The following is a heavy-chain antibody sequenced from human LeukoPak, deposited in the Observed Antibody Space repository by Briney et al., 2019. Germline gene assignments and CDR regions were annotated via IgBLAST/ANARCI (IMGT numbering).Heavy chain of an antibody. D-gene: IGHD3-16*01. CDR2: INPNSGAT. CDR3: ARGRRILGGPENAGDFFDF. CDR1: GYTLTDYY. J-gene: IGHJ4*01. V-gene: IGHV1-2*02. Sequence: ASVEVSCKASGYTLTDYYLHWVRQAPGQGLKWMGWINPNSGATHYAQSFQARVTMTRDTSIASSYMELTGLDSDDTAVYYCARGRRILGGPENAGDFFDFWGQGSLVTVSS.